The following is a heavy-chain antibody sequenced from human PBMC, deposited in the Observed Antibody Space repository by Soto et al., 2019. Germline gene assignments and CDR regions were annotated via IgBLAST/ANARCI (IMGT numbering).Heavy chain of an antibody. CDR2: IIPIYGKA. V-gene: IGHV1-69*06. J-gene: IGHJ4*02. CDR1: GYTFTSYG. CDR3: ARAQGGNFLYYFDY. Sequence: SVKVSCKASGYTFTSYGFSWVGQAPGQGLEWMGGIIPIYGKANYAQKFQGRVTITADKSTSTAYMELSSLRSEDTAVYYCARAQGGNFLYYFDYWGQGTLVTVSS. D-gene: IGHD2-21*02.